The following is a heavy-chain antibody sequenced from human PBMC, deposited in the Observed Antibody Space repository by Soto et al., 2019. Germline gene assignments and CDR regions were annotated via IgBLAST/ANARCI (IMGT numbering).Heavy chain of an antibody. D-gene: IGHD1-20*01. CDR3: ARSEMTYNWND. Sequence: EVQLSESGGDLVQPGGSLSLACIPSEFTFRGDAMSWVRQAPGKGLEWVSSVSGSGEMTHYADSVKGRFTISRDNSKNMLYLHMESLRVDDTAVYYCARSEMTYNWNDWGQGPLVTVSS. V-gene: IGHV3-23*01. CDR2: VSGSGEMT. J-gene: IGHJ4*02. CDR1: EFTFRGDA.